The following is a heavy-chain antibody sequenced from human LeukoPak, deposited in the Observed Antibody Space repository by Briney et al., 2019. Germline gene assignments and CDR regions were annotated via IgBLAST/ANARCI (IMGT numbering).Heavy chain of an antibody. V-gene: IGHV3-15*01. J-gene: IGHJ4*02. CDR1: GFTFSNAW. CDR2: IKSKTDGGTR. D-gene: IGHD3-3*01. Sequence: GGSLRLSCAATGFTFSNAWMNWVRQAPGKGLEWVGRIKSKTDGGTRDYAAPVKGRFTMSRDDSQDTVYLQMNSLKTEDTAVYYCTTESYDFWSGSYTPFDYWGQGTLVTVSS. CDR3: TTESYDFWSGSYTPFDY.